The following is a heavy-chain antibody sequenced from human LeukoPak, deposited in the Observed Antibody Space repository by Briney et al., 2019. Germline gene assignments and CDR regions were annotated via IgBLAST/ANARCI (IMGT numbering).Heavy chain of an antibody. Sequence: SETLSLTCTVSCRSISSYCDYWVRQPPGKGLELIGFIYYSGSTSYNPSLKSRVTISVDTSKSQFSLKLSSVIAAATCVYYCVIRAYSSRGDTIVYCGQRTLVSVSS. CDR1: CRSISSYC. CDR2: IYYSGST. D-gene: IGHD6-19*01. CDR3: VIRAYSSRGDTIVY. V-gene: IGHV4-59*08. J-gene: IGHJ4*02.